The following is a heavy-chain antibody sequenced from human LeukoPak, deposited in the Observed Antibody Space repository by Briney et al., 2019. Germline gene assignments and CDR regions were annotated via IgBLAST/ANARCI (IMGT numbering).Heavy chain of an antibody. CDR3: ARGTYDSSGYWFLVLEAFDY. V-gene: IGHV3-48*04. CDR2: ISSSSSTI. J-gene: IGHJ4*02. CDR1: GFTFSSYS. Sequence: GGSLRLSCAASGFTFSSYSMNWVRQAPGKGPEWVSYISSSSSTIYYADSVKGRFTISRDNAKDSLYLQMNSLRAEDTAVYYCARGTYDSSGYWFLVLEAFDYWGQGTLVTVSS. D-gene: IGHD3-22*01.